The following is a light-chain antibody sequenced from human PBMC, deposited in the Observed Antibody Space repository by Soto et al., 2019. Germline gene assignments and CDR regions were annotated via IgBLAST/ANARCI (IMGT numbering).Light chain of an antibody. CDR2: YDS. J-gene: IGLJ2*01. Sequence: SSELTQPPSVSVAPGKTARITCGGNNIGSKRVHWYQQKPGQAPVLVIYYDSDRPSGIPERFSGSNSGNTATLTISRVEAGDEADYYCQVCDSSSDHVLFGGGTKLTVL. V-gene: IGLV3-21*04. CDR3: QVCDSSSDHVL. CDR1: NIGSKR.